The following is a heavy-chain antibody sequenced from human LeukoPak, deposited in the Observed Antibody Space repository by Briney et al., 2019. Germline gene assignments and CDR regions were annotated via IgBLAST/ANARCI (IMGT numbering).Heavy chain of an antibody. Sequence: PGESLRLSCAASGFTFSSYSMNWVRQAPGKGLEWVSYISSSGSTIYYADSVKGRFTISRDNAKNSLYLQMNSLRAEDTAVYYCARGATVTGYFDYWGQGTLVTVSS. CDR3: ARGATVTGYFDY. D-gene: IGHD4-17*01. V-gene: IGHV3-48*04. CDR2: ISSSGSTI. J-gene: IGHJ4*02. CDR1: GFTFSSYS.